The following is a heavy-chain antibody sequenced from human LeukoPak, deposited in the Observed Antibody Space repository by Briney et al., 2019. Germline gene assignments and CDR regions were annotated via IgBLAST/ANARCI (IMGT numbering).Heavy chain of an antibody. J-gene: IGHJ5*02. Sequence: ASVTVSCKASGYTLTTYYLHWVRQAPGQGLEWMGIIRPSGGTTIYAQKFKGRVTVTRDTSTSTVSLELNSLRSEDTAVYYCARDRFGGDQIDHWGQGTLVTVSS. CDR2: IRPSGGTT. D-gene: IGHD2-21*02. V-gene: IGHV1-46*01. CDR3: ARDRFGGDQIDH. CDR1: GYTLTTYY.